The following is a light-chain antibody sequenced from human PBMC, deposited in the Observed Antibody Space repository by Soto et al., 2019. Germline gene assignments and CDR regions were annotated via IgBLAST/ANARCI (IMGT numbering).Light chain of an antibody. J-gene: IGKJ4*01. CDR1: QSVSSN. CDR3: QQRANWPLT. CDR2: GAS. V-gene: IGKV3-11*01. Sequence: EIVMAPAPAPLSVSPGGRATPSCRASQSVSSNLAWYQQKPGQAPRLLIYGASTRATGIPARFSGSGSGTDFTLIISSLEPEDFAVYYCQQRANWPLTFGGGTKVDI.